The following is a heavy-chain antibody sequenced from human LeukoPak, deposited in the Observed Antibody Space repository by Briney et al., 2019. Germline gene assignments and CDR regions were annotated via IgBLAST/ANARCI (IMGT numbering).Heavy chain of an antibody. D-gene: IGHD6-13*01. J-gene: IGHJ4*02. Sequence: GGSLRLSCAASGFTFSSNDMHWVRQAPGKGLEWVAVIWYDGNNKYYADSVKGRFTISRDNAKNSLYLQMNSLRAEDTAVYYCARDDLGAAGHPYYFDYWGQGTLVTVSS. CDR3: ARDDLGAAGHPYYFDY. CDR2: IWYDGNNK. CDR1: GFTFSSND. V-gene: IGHV3-33*01.